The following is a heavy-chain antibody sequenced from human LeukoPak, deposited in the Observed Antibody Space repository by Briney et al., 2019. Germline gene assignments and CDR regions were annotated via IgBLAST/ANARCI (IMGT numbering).Heavy chain of an antibody. D-gene: IGHD3-10*01. CDR1: GGSISSYY. CDR3: AREAKWFGEFLQAYFDY. CDR2: IYYSGTT. Sequence: SETLSLACTVSGGSISSYYWSWIRQPPGKGQAWIGHIYYSGTTYYNPSLKSRVTISVDTSKNQFSLNLSSVTSADTAVYYCAREAKWFGEFLQAYFDYWGQGTLVTVSS. J-gene: IGHJ4*02. V-gene: IGHV4-59*12.